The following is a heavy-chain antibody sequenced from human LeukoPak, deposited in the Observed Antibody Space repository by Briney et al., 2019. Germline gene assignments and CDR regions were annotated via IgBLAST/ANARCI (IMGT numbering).Heavy chain of an antibody. Sequence: GGSLRLSCVTSGFSFNTYWMHWVRQAPGKGLVWVSRLTPDGRNTDYADFVKGRFTISRDNAKNTVFLQMNSLRVEDTAVYYCAKGPKLGDGFHCDYWGQGTLVTVSS. D-gene: IGHD5-24*01. V-gene: IGHV3-74*01. CDR3: AKGPKLGDGFHCDY. J-gene: IGHJ4*02. CDR2: LTPDGRNT. CDR1: GFSFNTYW.